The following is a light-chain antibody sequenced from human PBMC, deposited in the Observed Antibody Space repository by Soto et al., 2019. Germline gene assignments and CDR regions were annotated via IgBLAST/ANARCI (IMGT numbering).Light chain of an antibody. J-gene: IGKJ1*01. CDR2: GAS. Sequence: ESVLTQSPGTLSLSPGERATLPCRASQSVTSTYLAWYQQKPGQAPRLLIYGASSRATGIPDRFSGSGSGTDFTLTISRLEPEDFAMYYCQQYGSSPRAFGQGTKVEIK. CDR1: QSVTSTY. V-gene: IGKV3-20*01. CDR3: QQYGSSPRA.